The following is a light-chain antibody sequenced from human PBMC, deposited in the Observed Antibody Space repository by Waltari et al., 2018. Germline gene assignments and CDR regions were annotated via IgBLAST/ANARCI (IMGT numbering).Light chain of an antibody. CDR1: QSIGSW. J-gene: IGKJ1*01. CDR3: QQYDTYL. V-gene: IGKV1-5*03. Sequence: DIQMTQSPSTLSAFVGARVTITCRASQSIGSWLAWYQQRPGKAPKVLIYKASILESGVPSRFSGNGSGTEFTLTISSLQPDDFATYYCQQYDTYLFGQGTKVEIK. CDR2: KAS.